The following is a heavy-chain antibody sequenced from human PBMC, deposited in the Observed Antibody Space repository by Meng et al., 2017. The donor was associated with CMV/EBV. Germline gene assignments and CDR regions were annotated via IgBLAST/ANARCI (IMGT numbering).Heavy chain of an antibody. CDR2: IKQDGSEK. J-gene: IGHJ4*02. D-gene: IGHD1-20*01. Sequence: GGPLRLSCAASGFTFSSYWMSWVRQAPGKGLEWVANIKQDGSEKYYVDSVKGRFTISRDNAKNSLYLQMNSLRAEDTAVYYCARLLYNWNDAGVDYWGQGTLVTVSS. CDR3: ARLLYNWNDAGVDY. V-gene: IGHV3-7*01. CDR1: GFTFSSYW.